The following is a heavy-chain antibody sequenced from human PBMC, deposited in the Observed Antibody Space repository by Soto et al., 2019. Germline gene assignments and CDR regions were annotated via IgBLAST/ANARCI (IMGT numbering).Heavy chain of an antibody. J-gene: IGHJ4*02. D-gene: IGHD5-12*01. CDR2: ISAYNGNT. CDR1: GYTFTSYV. V-gene: IGHV1-18*01. Sequence: ALVKVSCKASGYTFTSYVISWVRQAPGQGLEWMGWISAYNGNTNYAQKLQGRVTMTTDTSTSTAYMELRSLRSDDTAVYYCASIYSGYDLGFYWGQGTLVTVSS. CDR3: ASIYSGYDLGFY.